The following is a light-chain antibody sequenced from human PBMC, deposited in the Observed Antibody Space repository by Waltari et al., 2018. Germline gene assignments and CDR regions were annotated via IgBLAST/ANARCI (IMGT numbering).Light chain of an antibody. Sequence: QSALTQPASVSGSPGQSITISCTGTNSDVGSYNLVSWYQQHTGKAPKLMIYESSERPSGVSNRFSGSKSGNTASLTISGVQAEDEADYYCCSYAGSTTFYVFGTGTKVTVL. J-gene: IGLJ1*01. CDR2: ESS. CDR3: CSYAGSTTFYV. V-gene: IGLV2-23*01. CDR1: NSDVGSYNL.